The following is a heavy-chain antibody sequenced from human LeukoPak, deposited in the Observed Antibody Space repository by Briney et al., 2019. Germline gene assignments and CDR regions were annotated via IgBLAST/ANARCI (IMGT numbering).Heavy chain of an antibody. CDR3: ARGADWQLLEYYYYYMDV. V-gene: IGHV1-69*06. CDR1: GGIFSSYA. J-gene: IGHJ6*03. CDR2: IIPMFGTA. D-gene: IGHD6-6*01. Sequence: ASVKVSCKASGGIFSSYAISWVRQAPGQGLEWVGGIIPMFGTAKYAQKFQGRVTITADISTSTAYVEVRSLRSEDTAVYYCARGADWQLLEYYYYYMDVWGKGTTVTVSS.